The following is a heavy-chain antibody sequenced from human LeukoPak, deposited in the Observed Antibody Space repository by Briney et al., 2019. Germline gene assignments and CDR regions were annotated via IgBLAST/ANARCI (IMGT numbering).Heavy chain of an antibody. V-gene: IGHV3-48*03. CDR1: GFTFSSYE. J-gene: IGHJ6*04. D-gene: IGHD2-2*01. CDR3: AGYRVVPAAHYYYYGMDV. Sequence: GGSLRLSCAASGFTFSSYEMNWVRQAPGKGLEWVSYISSSGSTIYYADSVKGRFTISRDNAKNSLYLQMNSLRAEDTAVYYCAGYRVVPAAHYYYYGMDVWGKGTTVTVSS. CDR2: ISSSGSTI.